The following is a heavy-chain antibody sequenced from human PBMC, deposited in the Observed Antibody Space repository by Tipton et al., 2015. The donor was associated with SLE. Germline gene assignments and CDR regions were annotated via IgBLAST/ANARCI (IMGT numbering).Heavy chain of an antibody. CDR2: IRSKAYSGTA. Sequence: SLRLSCTASGFTFGDYAMTWVRQAPGKGLEWISFIRSKAYSGTAEYAASVKGRFTISRDDSKSIAYLQMNSLKTEDTAVYYCTRAYYYDSESYYRDAFDIWGQGTMVTVSS. CDR3: TRAYYYDSESYYRDAFDI. J-gene: IGHJ3*02. V-gene: IGHV3-49*04. CDR1: GFTFGDYA. D-gene: IGHD3-10*01.